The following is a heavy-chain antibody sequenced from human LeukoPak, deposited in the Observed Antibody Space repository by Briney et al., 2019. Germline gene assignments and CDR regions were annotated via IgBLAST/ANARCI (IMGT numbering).Heavy chain of an antibody. J-gene: IGHJ2*01. V-gene: IGHV3-30*18. CDR2: ISYDGSNK. Sequence: PGGSLRLSCAASGFTFSSYGMHWVRQAPGKGLEWVAVISYDGSNKYYADSVKGRFTISRDNSKNTLYLQINSLRAEDTAVSYCAKQNYYGSSWYFDLWGRGTLVTVSS. D-gene: IGHD3-10*01. CDR3: AKQNYYGSSWYFDL. CDR1: GFTFSSYG.